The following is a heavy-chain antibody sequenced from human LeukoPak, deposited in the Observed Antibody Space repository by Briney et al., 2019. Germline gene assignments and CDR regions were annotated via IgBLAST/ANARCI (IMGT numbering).Heavy chain of an antibody. CDR3: ARGGLRYFDWLFSYFDY. CDR1: GFTFSSYG. J-gene: IGHJ4*02. V-gene: IGHV3-30*19. Sequence: GGSLRLSCAASGFTFSSYGMHWVRQAPGKGLEWVAVIWYDGSNKYYADSVKGRFTISRDNSKNTLYLQMNSLRAEDTAVYYCARGGLRYFDWLFSYFDYWAREPWSPSPQ. D-gene: IGHD3-9*01. CDR2: IWYDGSNK.